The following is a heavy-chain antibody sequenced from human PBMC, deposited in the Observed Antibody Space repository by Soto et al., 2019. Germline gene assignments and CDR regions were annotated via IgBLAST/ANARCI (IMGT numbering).Heavy chain of an antibody. D-gene: IGHD3-22*01. Sequence: EVQLVESGGGLVQPGGSLRLSCAASGFTFSSYWMSWVRQAPGKGLEWVANIKQDGSEKYYVDSVKGRFTISRDNAKNSLYLQMNSLRAEDTAVYYCARVDDSSGYYYFFGSPFDYWGHGTLVTVSS. V-gene: IGHV3-7*05. J-gene: IGHJ4*01. CDR2: IKQDGSEK. CDR3: ARVDDSSGYYYFFGSPFDY. CDR1: GFTFSSYW.